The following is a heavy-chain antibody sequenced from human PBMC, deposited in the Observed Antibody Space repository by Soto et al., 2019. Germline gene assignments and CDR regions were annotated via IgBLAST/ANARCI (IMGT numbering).Heavy chain of an antibody. Sequence: SLRLSCAASGFIFTNYAMNWVRQAPGKGLEWVSVIGGRGNSAYYADSVQGRFTISRDNSKNTLSLQMSSLTADDTAIYYCVREGRGYFDFWGRGTMVTVSS. CDR2: IGGRGNSA. CDR1: GFIFTNYA. V-gene: IGHV3-23*01. J-gene: IGHJ3*01. CDR3: VREGRGYFDF. D-gene: IGHD5-12*01.